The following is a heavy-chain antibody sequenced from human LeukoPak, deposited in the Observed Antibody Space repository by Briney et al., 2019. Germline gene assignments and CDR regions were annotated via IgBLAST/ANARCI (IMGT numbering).Heavy chain of an antibody. CDR2: IIPIFGTA. D-gene: IGHD3-22*01. J-gene: IGHJ4*02. Sequence: ASVKVSCKASGGTFSSYAISWVRQAPGQGLEWMGGIIPIFGTANYAQKFQGRVTITADESTSTAYMELSSLRAEDTAVYYCARFPTYYYDSSGYPHKQYYFDYWGQGALVTVSS. CDR3: ARFPTYYYDSSGYPHKQYYFDY. V-gene: IGHV1-69*13. CDR1: GGTFSSYA.